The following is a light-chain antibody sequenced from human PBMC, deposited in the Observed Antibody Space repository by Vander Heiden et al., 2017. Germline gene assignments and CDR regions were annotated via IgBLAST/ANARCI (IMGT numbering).Light chain of an antibody. CDR2: GAS. CDR3: QQYGSSPMYT. CDR1: QSVSSSY. Sequence: EIVLTQSPGTLSLYPGERATLSCRASQSVSSSYLAWYQQQPGQAPRLLIYGASSRATGIPDRFSGSGSGTDFTLTISRLEPEDFAVYYCQQYGSSPMYTFGQGTKLEIK. V-gene: IGKV3-20*01. J-gene: IGKJ2*01.